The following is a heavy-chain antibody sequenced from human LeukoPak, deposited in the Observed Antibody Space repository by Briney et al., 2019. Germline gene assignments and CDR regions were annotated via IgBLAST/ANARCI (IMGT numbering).Heavy chain of an antibody. Sequence: GGSLRLSCAASGFTFNNYAMHWVRQAPGKGLEWVAVISYDGSNKYYADSVKGRFTISRDNSKNTLYLQMNSLRAEDTAVYYCARDRVQYCGGDCPANAFDIWGQGTMVTVSS. CDR1: GFTFNNYA. V-gene: IGHV3-30-3*01. J-gene: IGHJ3*02. CDR3: ARDRVQYCGGDCPANAFDI. CDR2: ISYDGSNK. D-gene: IGHD2-21*02.